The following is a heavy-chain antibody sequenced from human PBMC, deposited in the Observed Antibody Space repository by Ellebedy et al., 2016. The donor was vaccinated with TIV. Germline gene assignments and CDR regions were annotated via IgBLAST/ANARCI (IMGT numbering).Heavy chain of an antibody. CDR3: AGLWFGDSPRDNSDY. CDR1: GFTFSAYG. Sequence: GESLKISCAASGFTFSAYGMHWVRQAPGKGLEWVTYIRYDGSNKYYADSVKGRFTIYRDNSKNTLFLEMNSLRAEDTAIYYCAGLWFGDSPRDNSDYWGRGTLVTVSS. D-gene: IGHD3-10*01. V-gene: IGHV3-30*02. J-gene: IGHJ4*02. CDR2: IRYDGSNK.